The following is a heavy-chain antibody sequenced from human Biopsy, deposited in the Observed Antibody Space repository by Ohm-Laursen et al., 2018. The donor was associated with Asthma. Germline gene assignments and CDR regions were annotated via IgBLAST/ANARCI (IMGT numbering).Heavy chain of an antibody. CDR3: ARHWSGNGWHDLYTWFDP. Sequence: GTLSLTCTVSGDSLRSTNYWAWVRQPPGNRLEWIGSVYHSGETFYSSSLRSRLAMPVDTSRNQFSLRLTSVTAADTGVYFCARHWSGNGWHDLYTWFDPWGLGTLVTVSS. CDR1: GDSLRSTNY. J-gene: IGHJ5*02. V-gene: IGHV4-39*01. CDR2: VYHSGET. D-gene: IGHD1-1*01.